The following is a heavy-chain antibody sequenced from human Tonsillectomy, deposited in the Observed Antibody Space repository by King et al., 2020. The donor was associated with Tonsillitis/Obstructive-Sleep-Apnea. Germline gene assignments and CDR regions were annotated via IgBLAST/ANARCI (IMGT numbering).Heavy chain of an antibody. V-gene: IGHV5-51*01. Sequence: QLVQSGAEVKKPGESLKISCKSSGYSFTSYWIGWVRQMPGKGLEWMGLIFPGDSDTRYSPSFQGQVTISADKSISTAYLQWSSLKASDTALYYCARLFREESDCRSGYYRNPTRGFFDFWGQGTLVTVSS. D-gene: IGHD3-3*01. J-gene: IGHJ4*02. CDR1: GYSFTSYW. CDR2: IFPGDSDT. CDR3: ARLFREESDCRSGYYRNPTRGFFDF.